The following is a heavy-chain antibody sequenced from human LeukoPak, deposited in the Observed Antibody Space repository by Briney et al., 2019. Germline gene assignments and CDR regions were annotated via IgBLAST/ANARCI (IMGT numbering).Heavy chain of an antibody. J-gene: IGHJ1*01. CDR3: AKDTGIVGDRALRD. CDR1: GFTFDDYA. Sequence: GGSLRLSCAASGFTFDDYAMHWVRQAPGKGLEWVSLISWDGGSTYYADSVKGRFTISRDNSKNSLYLQMNSLRPEDTALYYCAKDTGIVGDRALRDGGQGTLVTVSS. D-gene: IGHD1-26*01. CDR2: ISWDGGST. V-gene: IGHV3-43D*04.